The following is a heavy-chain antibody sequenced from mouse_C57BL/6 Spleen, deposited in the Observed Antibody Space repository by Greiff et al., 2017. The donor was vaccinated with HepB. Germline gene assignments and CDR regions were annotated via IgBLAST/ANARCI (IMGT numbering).Heavy chain of an antibody. CDR2: IWSGGST. CDR1: GFSLTSYG. Sequence: VKLMESGPGLVQPSQSLSITCTVSGFSLTSYGVHWVRQSPGKGLEWLGVIWSGGSTDYNAAFISRLSISKDNSKSQVFFKMNSLQADDTAIYYCARQGLRRKDYAMDYWGQGTSVTVSS. V-gene: IGHV2-2*01. J-gene: IGHJ4*01. CDR3: ARQGLRRKDYAMDY. D-gene: IGHD2-4*01.